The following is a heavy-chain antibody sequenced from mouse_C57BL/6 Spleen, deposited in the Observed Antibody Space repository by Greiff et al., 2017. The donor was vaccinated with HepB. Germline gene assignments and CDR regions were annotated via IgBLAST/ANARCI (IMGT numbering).Heavy chain of an antibody. V-gene: IGHV5-17*01. J-gene: IGHJ4*01. D-gene: IGHD4-1*01. CDR3: ARKVTGPYYAMDY. CDR1: GFTFSDYG. CDR2: ISSGSSTI. Sequence: EVQLVESGGGLVKPGGSLKLSCAASGFTFSDYGMHWVRQAPEKGLEWVAYISSGSSTIYYADKVKGRFTISRDNAKNTLFLQMTSLRSEDTAMYYCARKVTGPYYAMDYWGQGTSVTVSS.